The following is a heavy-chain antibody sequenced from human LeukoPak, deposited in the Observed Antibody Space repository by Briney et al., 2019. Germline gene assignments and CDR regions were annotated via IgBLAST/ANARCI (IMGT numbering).Heavy chain of an antibody. V-gene: IGHV3-33*01. J-gene: IGHJ4*02. CDR3: ARDLSFGSLDF. CDR1: RFILSTHG. CDR2: MWYDGSRE. D-gene: IGHD1-26*01. Sequence: GGSLRLSCAASRFILSTHGMHWVRQAPGKGLEWVAGMWYDGSREDYADSVKGRFTISRDMSKNTLNLQMNSLRVEDTAMFYCARDLSFGSLDFRGQGTLVTVSS.